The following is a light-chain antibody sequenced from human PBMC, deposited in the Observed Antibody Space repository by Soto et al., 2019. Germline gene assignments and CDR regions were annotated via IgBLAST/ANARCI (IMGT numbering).Light chain of an antibody. Sequence: DIQMTQSPSSLSAYVGDRVTITCRASQSISSYLNWYQQKPGKAPKLLIYAASSLQSGVPSRFSGCGSGTDFTLTIISLQPEDFATYYCQQSYSTPLTFGGGTKVEIK. CDR2: AAS. CDR3: QQSYSTPLT. CDR1: QSISSY. V-gene: IGKV1-39*01. J-gene: IGKJ4*01.